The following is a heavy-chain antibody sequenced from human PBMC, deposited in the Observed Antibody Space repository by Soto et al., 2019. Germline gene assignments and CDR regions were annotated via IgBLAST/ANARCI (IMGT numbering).Heavy chain of an antibody. Sequence: QVQLVQSVAEVKKPGASVKVSCKASGYTFTSYDINCVRQATGQGLEWMGLMNPNSGNTGYAQKFQGRVNMTRNTSISTAYMELSSLSSTDTAVYSCARGPNGTRINWFDPWGQGTLVTVSS. CDR3: ARGPNGTRINWFDP. D-gene: IGHD1-1*01. J-gene: IGHJ5*02. V-gene: IGHV1-8*01. CDR2: MNPNSGNT. CDR1: GYTFTSYD.